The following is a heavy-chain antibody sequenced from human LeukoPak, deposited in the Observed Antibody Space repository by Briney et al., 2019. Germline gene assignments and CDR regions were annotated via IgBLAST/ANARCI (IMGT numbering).Heavy chain of an antibody. Sequence: SETLSLTCTVSGGSFSSGSYYWSWIRQPPGKGLEWIGYIYYSGSTNYNPSLKSRVTISVGTSKNQFSLKLSSVTAADTAVYYCARDWRRHYDSMVADAFDIWGQGTMVTVSS. CDR2: IYYSGST. CDR1: GGSFSSGSYY. D-gene: IGHD3-22*01. CDR3: ARDWRRHYDSMVADAFDI. V-gene: IGHV4-61*01. J-gene: IGHJ3*02.